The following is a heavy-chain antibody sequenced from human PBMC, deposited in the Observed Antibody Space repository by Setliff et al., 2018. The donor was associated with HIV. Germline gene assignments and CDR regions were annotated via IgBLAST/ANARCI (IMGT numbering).Heavy chain of an antibody. Sequence: LSCAASGFTFSTYAMTWVRQAPGKGLEWVSSISSSGGTTYFADTVKGRFTISRDNSKNTLYLQMNSLRVEDTAIYYCARAWAMQQLVPAYWGQGTLVTVSS. V-gene: IGHV3-23*01. D-gene: IGHD6-6*01. CDR2: ISSSGGTT. J-gene: IGHJ4*02. CDR3: ARAWAMQQLVPAY. CDR1: GFTFSTYA.